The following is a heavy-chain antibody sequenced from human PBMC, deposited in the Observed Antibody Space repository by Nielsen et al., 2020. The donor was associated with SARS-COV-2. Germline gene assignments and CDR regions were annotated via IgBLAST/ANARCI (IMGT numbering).Heavy chain of an antibody. CDR2: INQDGSDK. Sequence: GESLKISCAASGFTLSSQWMGWVRQAPGKGLEWVADINQDGSDKVYVDSVKGRFTISRDNAKNSLYLQMNSLRAEDTAVYYCATGAAAGTQNWFDPWGQGTLVTVSS. D-gene: IGHD6-13*01. CDR3: ATGAAAGTQNWFDP. CDR1: GFTLSSQW. J-gene: IGHJ5*02. V-gene: IGHV3-7*03.